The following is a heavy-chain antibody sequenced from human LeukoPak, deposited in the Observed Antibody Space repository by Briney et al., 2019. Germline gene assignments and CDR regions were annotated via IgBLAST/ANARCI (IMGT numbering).Heavy chain of an antibody. CDR3: ARHYGP. V-gene: IGHV4-39*01. D-gene: IGHD3-10*01. CDR1: GVSISSGGYY. CDR2: IDHSGTT. J-gene: IGHJ4*02. Sequence: SETLSLTCTVSGVSISSGGYYWGWIRQAPGQGLEWIGTIDHSGTTYYNPSLESRLTISRDTSKNHFSLKLNSVTAADTAVYYCARHYGPWGQGTLVTVSS.